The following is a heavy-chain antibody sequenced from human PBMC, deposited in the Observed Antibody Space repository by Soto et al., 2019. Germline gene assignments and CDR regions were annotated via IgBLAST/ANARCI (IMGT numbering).Heavy chain of an antibody. V-gene: IGHV3-74*01. CDR1: GFTFSHYW. Sequence: EVQLLQSGGGSVRPGGTLTLSCAASGFTFSHYWMHWVRQVPGRGLLWVSRLNHDANRTAYADSVRGRFTISRDNAKNTQYLHMSSVRAEDSATYYCVRSTSGCFDYWGQGAEVSVSS. D-gene: IGHD2-8*01. CDR3: VRSTSGCFDY. J-gene: IGHJ4*02. CDR2: LNHDANRT.